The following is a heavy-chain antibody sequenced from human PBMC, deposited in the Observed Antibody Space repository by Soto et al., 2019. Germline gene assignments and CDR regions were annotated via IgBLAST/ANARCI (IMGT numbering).Heavy chain of an antibody. D-gene: IGHD3-22*01. CDR1: GYTFTGYY. CDR2: INPNSGGT. CDR3: ARRKGDYYDSSGYHYYFDY. V-gene: IGHV1-2*02. J-gene: IGHJ4*02. Sequence: GASVKVSCKASGYTFTGYYMHWVRQAPGLGLEWMGWINPNSGGTKSAQKFQGRVTMTRDTSISTAYMELSRLRSDDTAVYYCARRKGDYYDSSGYHYYFDYWGQGTLVTVSS.